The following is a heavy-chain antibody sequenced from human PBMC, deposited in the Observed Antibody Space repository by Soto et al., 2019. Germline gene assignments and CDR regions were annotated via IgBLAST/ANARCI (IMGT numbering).Heavy chain of an antibody. CDR2: ISGSGGST. J-gene: IGHJ6*03. CDR1: GFTFSSYA. D-gene: IGHD3-16*01. V-gene: IGHV3-23*01. Sequence: GGSLRLSCAASGFTFSSYAMSWVRQAPGKGLEWVSAISGSGGSTYYADSVKGRCTISRDNSKNTLYLQMNSLRAEDTAVYYCAKGLGGIWYYYYMDVWGKGTTVTVSS. CDR3: AKGLGGIWYYYYMDV.